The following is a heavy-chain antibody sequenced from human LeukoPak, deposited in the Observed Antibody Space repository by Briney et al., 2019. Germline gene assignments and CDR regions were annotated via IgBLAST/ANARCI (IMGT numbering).Heavy chain of an antibody. CDR3: AKDAQRGFDYSNSLEY. V-gene: IGHV3-33*06. Sequence: GKSLTLSCVASQFRFPFSHYGMHWVRQAPGRGLEWVAVIWSDGTNQYYADSVKGRFTISGDNSKNTVYLQMNSLRAEDTAVYFCAKDAQRGFDYSNSLEYWGQGTLVTVSS. D-gene: IGHD4-11*01. CDR2: IWSDGTNQ. J-gene: IGHJ4*02. CDR1: QFRFPFSHYG.